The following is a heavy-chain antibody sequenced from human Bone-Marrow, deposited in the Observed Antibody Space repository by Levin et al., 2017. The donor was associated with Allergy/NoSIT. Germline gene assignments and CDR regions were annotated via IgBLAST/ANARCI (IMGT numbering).Heavy chain of an antibody. CDR3: ARTLGYCSSDGCYYYFDS. V-gene: IGHV4-38-2*01. D-gene: IGHD2-2*01. CDR2: IDPSGNT. Sequence: SDTLSLTCAVSNYSINSDFHWGWIRQPPGKGLEWIGSIDPSGNTYYNPSLKSRVTISMDTSEHQFSLRLTSVTAADTAVYYGARTLGYCSSDGCYYYFDSWGQGTLVTVSS. CDR1: NYSINSDFH. J-gene: IGHJ4*02.